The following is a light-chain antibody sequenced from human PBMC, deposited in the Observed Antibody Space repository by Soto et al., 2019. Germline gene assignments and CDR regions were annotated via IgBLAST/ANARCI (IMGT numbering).Light chain of an antibody. CDR3: CSYAGTYTFYA. J-gene: IGLJ1*01. CDR2: DVT. Sequence: SVLTQPRSVSGSPGQSVTISCTGTSSDVGGYDYVSWYQQHPGKAPKLMIYDVTERPSGVPDRFSASKSGNTASLTISGLQPEDEADYHCCSYAGTYTFYAFGTGTRSPS. V-gene: IGLV2-11*01. CDR1: SSDVGGYDY.